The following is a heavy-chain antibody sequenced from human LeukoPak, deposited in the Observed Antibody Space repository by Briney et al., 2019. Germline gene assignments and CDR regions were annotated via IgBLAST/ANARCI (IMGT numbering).Heavy chain of an antibody. CDR3: ARRKNDYWYYFDY. Sequence: ESVNISCKGSGYHYTSYWIVWPRHMRGKGLEWLGIIYPGDSDTRYSPSFQGQVTISADKSISTAYLQWSSLKASDTAMYYCARRKNDYWYYFDYWGQGTLVTVSS. D-gene: IGHD2-8*02. CDR2: IYPGDSDT. J-gene: IGHJ4*02. CDR1: GYHYTSYW. V-gene: IGHV5-51*01.